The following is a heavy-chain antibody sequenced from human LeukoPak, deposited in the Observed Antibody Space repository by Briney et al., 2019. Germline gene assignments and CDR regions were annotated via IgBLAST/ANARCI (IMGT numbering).Heavy chain of an antibody. V-gene: IGHV3-7*01. D-gene: IGHD3-22*01. CDR2: IKQDGSEK. Sequence: GGSLRLSCAASGFIVNNNYMSWVRQAPGKGLQWVANIKQDGSEKYYVDSVKGRFTISRDNAKNSLYLQMNGLRAEDTAVYYCARSSYQYDSSANYWGQGTLVTVSS. CDR1: GFIVNNNY. CDR3: ARSSYQYDSSANY. J-gene: IGHJ4*02.